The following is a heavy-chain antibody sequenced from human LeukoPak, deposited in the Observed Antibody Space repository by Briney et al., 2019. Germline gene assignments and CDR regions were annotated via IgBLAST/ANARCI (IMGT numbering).Heavy chain of an antibody. D-gene: IGHD5-12*01. Sequence: GGSLRLSCAASGFTFDDYAMYWVRQAPGKGLEWVSGISWNSDLIGYADSVKGRFTISRDNAKNSLYLRMNSLRVEDTAFYYCANGASYNGWLNYWGQGTLVTVSS. CDR2: ISWNSDLI. V-gene: IGHV3-9*01. CDR1: GFTFDDYA. CDR3: ANGASYNGWLNY. J-gene: IGHJ4*02.